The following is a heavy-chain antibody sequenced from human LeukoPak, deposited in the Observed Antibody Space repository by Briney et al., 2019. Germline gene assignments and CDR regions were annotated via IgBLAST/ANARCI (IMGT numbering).Heavy chain of an antibody. CDR2: IGIAGDT. CDR3: ARGNWFDP. CDR1: GFTFSSYD. V-gene: IGHV3-13*01. J-gene: IGHJ5*02. Sequence: GGSLRLSCAASGFTFSSYDMHWVRQPTGKGLEWVSGIGIAGDTYHVGSVKGRFTISRENAKNSLYLQMNSLRAGDTAVYYCARGNWFDPWGQGTLVTVSS.